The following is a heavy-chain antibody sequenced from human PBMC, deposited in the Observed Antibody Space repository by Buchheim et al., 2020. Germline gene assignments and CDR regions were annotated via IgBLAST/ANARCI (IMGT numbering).Heavy chain of an antibody. CDR2: INPDGSAP. CDR1: GFTFPNFW. D-gene: IGHD6-13*01. Sequence: EVQLIESGGGLVQPGGSLRLSCAASGFTFPNFWMTWVRQAPGKGLQWVANINPDGSAPYYLDSVEGRFTISRDNAENLLYLQMNSLRAEDTAVYYCARDDVHSSSWYYYGMDVWGQGTT. J-gene: IGHJ6*02. CDR3: ARDDVHSSSWYYYGMDV. V-gene: IGHV3-7*01.